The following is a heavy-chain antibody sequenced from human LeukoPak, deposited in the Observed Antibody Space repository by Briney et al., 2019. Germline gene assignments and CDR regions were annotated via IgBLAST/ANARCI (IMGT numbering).Heavy chain of an antibody. V-gene: IGHV3-21*01. Sequence: PGGSLRLSCAASGFTVSSNYMSWVRQAPGKGLEWVSSISSSSSYIYYADSVKGRFTISRDNAKNSLYLQMNSLRAEDTAVYYCARDPRSGWYEADYWGQGTLVTVSS. CDR3: ARDPRSGWYEADY. CDR2: ISSSSSYI. CDR1: GFTVSSNY. J-gene: IGHJ4*02. D-gene: IGHD6-19*01.